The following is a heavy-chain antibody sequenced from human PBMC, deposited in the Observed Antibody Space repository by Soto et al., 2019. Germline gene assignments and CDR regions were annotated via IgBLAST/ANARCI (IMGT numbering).Heavy chain of an antibody. CDR3: AMAAGSPLTVYAPLRF. J-gene: IGHJ4*02. CDR1: GYSFTHYY. CDR2: INPYTSTT. D-gene: IGHD2-8*01. V-gene: IGHV1-2*02. Sequence: QVQLVQSGAEMKKLGASVKVSCKASGYSFTHYYVHWVRQAPGQGLEWMGWINPYTSTTTYAPKWEGRISMTRDKSVSTAYMELSGLRSDDSALYFCAMAAGSPLTVYAPLRFWGQGTLVADSS.